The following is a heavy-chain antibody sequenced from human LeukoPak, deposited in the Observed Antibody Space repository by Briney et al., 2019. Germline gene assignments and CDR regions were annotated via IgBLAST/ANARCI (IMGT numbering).Heavy chain of an antibody. CDR1: GDTFTNYW. Sequence: SGGSLKISCKGSGDTFTNYWIAWVRQLPGKGLEWVGIIYPGDSDTRYSPSFQVQVTISADKSISTAYLQWSSMKASDTAMYYCARRGAGEVYGMDVWGQGTTVIVSS. V-gene: IGHV5-51*01. D-gene: IGHD2-21*01. J-gene: IGHJ6*02. CDR3: ARRGAGEVYGMDV. CDR2: IYPGDSDT.